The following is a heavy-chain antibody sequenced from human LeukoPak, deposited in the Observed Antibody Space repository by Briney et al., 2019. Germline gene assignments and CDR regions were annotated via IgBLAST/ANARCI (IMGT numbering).Heavy chain of an antibody. V-gene: IGHV1-69*05. Sequence: GSSVKVSCKASGGTFSSYAISWVRQAPGQGLEWMGGIIPIFGAANYAQKFQGRVTITTDESTSTAYMELSSLRSEDTAVYYCAREVVVVVAAMRNGNWFDPWGQGTLVTVSS. CDR3: AREVVVVVAAMRNGNWFDP. CDR2: IIPIFGAA. J-gene: IGHJ5*02. D-gene: IGHD2-15*01. CDR1: GGTFSSYA.